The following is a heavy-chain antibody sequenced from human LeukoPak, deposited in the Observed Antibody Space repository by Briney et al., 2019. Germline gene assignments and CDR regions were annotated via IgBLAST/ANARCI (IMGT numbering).Heavy chain of an antibody. CDR1: GYSFTSYW. CDR3: ARHRGYYNLDFDL. CDR2: IYPGDSDT. Sequence: RGESLKISCKGSGYSFTSYWIGWVRQMPGKGLEWMGIIYPGDSDTRYGPSFQGQVTISADKSISTAYLQWSSLKASDTAMYYCARHRGYYNLDFDLWGRGTLVTASS. J-gene: IGHJ2*01. D-gene: IGHD5-24*01. V-gene: IGHV5-51*01.